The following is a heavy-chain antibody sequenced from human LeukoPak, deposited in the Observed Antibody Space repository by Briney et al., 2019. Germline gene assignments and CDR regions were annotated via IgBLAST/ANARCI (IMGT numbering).Heavy chain of an antibody. Sequence: GGSLRLSCAASGFTFSSYWMSWVRQAPGKGLRWVANIKKDGSEKYYVDSVKGRFTISRDNAKNSLYLQLNSLRVEDTAVYYCAKVPHYGGNSPYFDSWGQGTLVTVSS. CDR1: GFTFSSYW. CDR3: AKVPHYGGNSPYFDS. D-gene: IGHD4-23*01. V-gene: IGHV3-7*03. CDR2: IKKDGSEK. J-gene: IGHJ4*02.